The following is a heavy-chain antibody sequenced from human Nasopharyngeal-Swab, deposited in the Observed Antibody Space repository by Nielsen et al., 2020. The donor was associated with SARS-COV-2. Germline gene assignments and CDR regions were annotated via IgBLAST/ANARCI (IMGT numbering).Heavy chain of an antibody. CDR2: IIPIFGTA. D-gene: IGHD3-16*01. J-gene: IGHJ4*02. V-gene: IGHV1-69*05. CDR1: GGTFISYA. CDR3: AREKDDYVWGT. Sequence: SVKVSCKASGGTFISYAISWVRQAPGQGLEWMGGIIPIFGTANYAQKFQGRVTMTRDTSTSTVYMELSSLRSEDTAVYYCAREKDDYVWGTWGQGTLVTVSS.